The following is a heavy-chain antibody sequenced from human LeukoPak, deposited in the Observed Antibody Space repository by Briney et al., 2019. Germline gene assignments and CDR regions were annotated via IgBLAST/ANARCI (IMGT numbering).Heavy chain of an antibody. V-gene: IGHV4-4*07. J-gene: IGHJ4*02. D-gene: IGHD3-10*01. Sequence: SETLSLTCTVSGVSISNYYWNWIRQPAGKGLEWIGLIYTSGSTNYNPSLKSRVTMSVDTSKNQFSLRVSSVTAADTAVYYCARLSLASGSYYNFHFDYWGQGTLVTVSS. CDR1: GVSISNYY. CDR2: IYTSGST. CDR3: ARLSLASGSYYNFHFDY.